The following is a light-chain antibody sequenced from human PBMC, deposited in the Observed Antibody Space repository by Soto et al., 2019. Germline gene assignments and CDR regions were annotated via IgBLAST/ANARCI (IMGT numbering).Light chain of an antibody. CDR2: LGS. J-gene: IGKJ1*01. Sequence: VMTQSPLSLPVTLGQPASISCRSSQSLLHSNGYNYLESYLQKPGQSPQLLIYLGSNRASGVPDRFSGSGSGTDFTLKISRVEAEDVEVYYCMQGLQTWTFGQGTKVDI. CDR3: MQGLQTWT. CDR1: QSLLHSNGYNY. V-gene: IGKV2-28*01.